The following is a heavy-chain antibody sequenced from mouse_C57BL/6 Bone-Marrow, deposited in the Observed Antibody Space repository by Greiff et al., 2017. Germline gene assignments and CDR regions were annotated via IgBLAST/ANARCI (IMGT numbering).Heavy chain of an antibody. J-gene: IGHJ1*03. Sequence: EVKLVESGGDLVKPGGSLKLSCAASGFTFSSYGMSWVRQTPDKRLEWVATISSGGSYTYYPDSVKGRFTISRDNAKNTLYLQMSSLTSEDTAMYYCARRRDYYGSSSYWYFDVWGTGTTVTVSS. CDR2: ISSGGSYT. V-gene: IGHV5-6*02. D-gene: IGHD1-1*01. CDR1: GFTFSSYG. CDR3: ARRRDYYGSSSYWYFDV.